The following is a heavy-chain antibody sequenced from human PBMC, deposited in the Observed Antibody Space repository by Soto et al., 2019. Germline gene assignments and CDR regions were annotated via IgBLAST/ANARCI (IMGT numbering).Heavy chain of an antibody. Sequence: ASVKVSCKASGYTFTTYGISWVRQAPGQGLEWMGWISTYNGNTNYAQKLQGRVTMTTDTSTSTAYMELRSLRSDDTAVYYCARDGGCCGGDCYLYYFDYWGQGTLVTVSS. J-gene: IGHJ4*02. D-gene: IGHD2-21*02. CDR2: ISTYNGNT. CDR1: GYTFTTYG. V-gene: IGHV1-18*01. CDR3: ARDGGCCGGDCYLYYFDY.